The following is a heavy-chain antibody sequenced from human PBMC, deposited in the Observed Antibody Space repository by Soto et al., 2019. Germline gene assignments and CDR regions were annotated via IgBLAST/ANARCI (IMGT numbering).Heavy chain of an antibody. Sequence: PGGSLILSCSSSGFTFSSYSMHLVRQAPGKGLEYVSAISSNGGSTYYADSVKGRFTISRDNSKNTLYLQMSSLRAEDTAVYYCVNGLGIDAFDIWGQGTMVTVSS. CDR1: GFTFSSYS. J-gene: IGHJ3*02. CDR3: VNGLGIDAFDI. CDR2: ISSNGGST. V-gene: IGHV3-64D*08. D-gene: IGHD1-20*01.